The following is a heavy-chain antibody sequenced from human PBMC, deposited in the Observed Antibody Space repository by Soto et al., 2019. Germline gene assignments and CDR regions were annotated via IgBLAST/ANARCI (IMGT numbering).Heavy chain of an antibody. Sequence: GGLLRLPCAAVGFPFSSFGRHLVSTTTGKGLEWMAVIWCDGSNKYYADSGKGRFSISRDNCKNTLYLQMNSLRAEDPAVYYCARDPGSGSYYTRSYYYGMDVWGQGTTVTVSS. J-gene: IGHJ6*02. CDR2: IWCDGSNK. CDR3: ARDPGSGSYYTRSYYYGMDV. V-gene: IGHV3-33*01. CDR1: GFPFSSFG. D-gene: IGHD3-10*01.